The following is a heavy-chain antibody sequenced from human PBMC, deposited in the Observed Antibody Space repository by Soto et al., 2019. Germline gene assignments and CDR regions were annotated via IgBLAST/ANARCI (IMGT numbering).Heavy chain of an antibody. CDR1: GASISSYY. J-gene: IGHJ4*02. CDR2: VYYSGST. CDR3: GRNTTPSL. D-gene: IGHD1-1*01. V-gene: IGHV4-59*01. Sequence: SETLSLTCTVSGASISSYYWSWIRQPPGKGLEWIGYVYYSGSTNYNPSLKSRVTISVDTSKNQFSLKLSSVTAADTAMYYCGRNTTPSLWGKGTLVTVPS.